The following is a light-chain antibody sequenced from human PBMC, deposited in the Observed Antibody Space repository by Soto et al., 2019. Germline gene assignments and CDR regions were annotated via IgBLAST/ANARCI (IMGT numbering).Light chain of an antibody. J-gene: IGKJ5*01. V-gene: IGKV1-9*01. CDR2: AAS. CDR3: QQLNSYTIT. CDR1: PGISSY. Sequence: DIQRTPSPSFLSASVGDRVTITCRASPGISSYLAWYPKKPGKAPKLLIYAASTLQSGVPSRFSGSVSGTEFNLTISRLQTEDFATYECQQLNSYTITFGQWTRLETK.